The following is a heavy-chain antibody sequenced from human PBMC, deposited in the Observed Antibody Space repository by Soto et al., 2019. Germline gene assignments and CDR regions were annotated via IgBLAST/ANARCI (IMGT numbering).Heavy chain of an antibody. CDR1: GGTFSSYA. Sequence: QVQLVQSGAEVKKPGSSVKVSCKASGGTFSSYAISWVRQAPGQGLEWMGGIIPIFGTANYAQKFQGRVTITADKSTSTAYMELSSLRSEDTAVYYCARYCSSTICYNPWVVYYGMDVCGQGTTVTVSS. V-gene: IGHV1-69*06. D-gene: IGHD2-2*02. J-gene: IGHJ6*02. CDR2: IIPIFGTA. CDR3: ARYCSSTICYNPWVVYYGMDV.